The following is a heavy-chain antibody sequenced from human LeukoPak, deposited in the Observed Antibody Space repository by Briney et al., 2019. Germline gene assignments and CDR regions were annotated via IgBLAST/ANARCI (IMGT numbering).Heavy chain of an antibody. CDR1: GFTFSSNS. CDR3: ARYSSGALKYFDY. D-gene: IGHD3-22*01. J-gene: IGHJ4*02. V-gene: IGHV3-21*01. CDR2: ISSSSSYI. Sequence: GGSLRLSCAASGFTFSSNSMNWVRQAPGKGLEWVSSISSSSSYIYYADSVKGRFTISRDNAKNSLYLQMNSLRAEDTAVYYCARYSSGALKYFDYWGQGTLVTVSS.